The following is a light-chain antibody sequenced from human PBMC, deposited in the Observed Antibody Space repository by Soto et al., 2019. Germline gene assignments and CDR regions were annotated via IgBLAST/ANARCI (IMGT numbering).Light chain of an antibody. CDR3: QQRSNWPHT. CDR2: DAS. CDR1: QSVSSY. Sequence: EIVLTQSPATLSLSPGERATLSCRASQSVSSYFAWYQQKHGQAPRLLIYDASNRATGIPAWFSGSGSGTVFTLTISSLEPEDFAVYYWQQRSNWPHTFGGGTQVEIK. J-gene: IGKJ4*01. V-gene: IGKV3-11*01.